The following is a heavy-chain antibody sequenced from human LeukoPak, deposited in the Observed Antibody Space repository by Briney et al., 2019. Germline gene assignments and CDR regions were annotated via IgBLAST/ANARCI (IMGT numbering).Heavy chain of an antibody. Sequence: GGSLRLSCEASGFTFSSSAMSWFRQAPGKGLYWVSAISGSGTGTYYADSVKGRFTISRDNSKNTLYLQMNSLRAEDTAVYYCAKEGGTGTRFDYWGQGTLVTVSS. CDR1: GFTFSSSA. J-gene: IGHJ4*02. D-gene: IGHD1-7*01. CDR3: AKEGGTGTRFDY. V-gene: IGHV3-23*01. CDR2: ISGSGTGT.